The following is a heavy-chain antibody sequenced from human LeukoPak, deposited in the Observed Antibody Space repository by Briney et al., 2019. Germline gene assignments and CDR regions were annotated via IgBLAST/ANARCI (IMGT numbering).Heavy chain of an antibody. D-gene: IGHD6-13*01. CDR3: ARDRVEWQQLDYYYYYMDV. CDR1: GGSISSYY. J-gene: IGHJ6*03. V-gene: IGHV4-4*07. Sequence: SETLSLTCTVSGGSISSYYWSWIRQPAGKGLEWIGRIYTSGSTNYNPSLKSRVTMSVDTSKNQFSLKLSSVTAADTAVYYCARDRVEWQQLDYYYYYMDVWGKGTTVTVSS. CDR2: IYTSGST.